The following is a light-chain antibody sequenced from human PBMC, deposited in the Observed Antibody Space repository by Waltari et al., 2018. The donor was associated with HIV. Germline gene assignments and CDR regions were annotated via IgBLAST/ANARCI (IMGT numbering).Light chain of an antibody. CDR1: SLRTYH. Sequence: SSELTQDPAVSVALGQTVRITCQGDSLRTYHTSWYQQKPGQAPVLVIYGKNSRPSGIPDRFSGSSSGNTASLTITGAQAEDEADYYCNSRDSPYVVFGGGTKLTVL. CDR2: GKN. CDR3: NSRDSPYVV. J-gene: IGLJ2*01. V-gene: IGLV3-19*01.